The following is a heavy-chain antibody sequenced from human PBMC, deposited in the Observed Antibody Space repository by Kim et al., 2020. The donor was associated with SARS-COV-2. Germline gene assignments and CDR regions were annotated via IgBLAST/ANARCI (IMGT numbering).Heavy chain of an antibody. Sequence: VKGRFTISRDNSKNTLYLQIDSLRAEDTAVYYCAREGRVVGATGSNAFDIWGQGTMVTVSS. CDR3: AREGRVVGATGSNAFDI. J-gene: IGHJ3*02. D-gene: IGHD1-26*01. V-gene: IGHV3-30*01.